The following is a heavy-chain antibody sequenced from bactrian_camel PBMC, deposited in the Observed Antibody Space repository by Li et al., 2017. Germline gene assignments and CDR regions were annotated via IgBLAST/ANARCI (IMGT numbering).Heavy chain of an antibody. CDR1: GYGFAFANCG. CDR3: AACSGGSTSQAGYKH. Sequence: HVQLVESGGGSVQAGGSLKLSCVASGYGFAFANCGMAWYRQAPGKEREWVSSIGTVGITQYGDSARGRFTVSRDNDKKVLYLEMNSLKIEDTAVYYCAACSGGSTSQAGYKHWGQGTQVTVS. D-gene: IGHD4*01. CDR2: IGTVGIT. V-gene: IGHV3S55*01. J-gene: IGHJ4*01.